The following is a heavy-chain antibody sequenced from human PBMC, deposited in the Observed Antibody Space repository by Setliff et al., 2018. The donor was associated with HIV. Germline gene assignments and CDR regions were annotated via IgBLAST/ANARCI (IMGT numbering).Heavy chain of an antibody. V-gene: IGHV1-69*05. D-gene: IGHD2-8*01. CDR2: IVPLFGTT. CDR1: GDSLSNYV. J-gene: IGHJ4*02. CDR3: ASGSGYCTKGDCYIGVHRTPDKYYFDS. Sequence: ASVKVSCKASGDSLSNYVITWVRRAPGQGLEWMGGIVPLFGTTNYAQNFQGRLMITTDQIMTTAYMELTSLRSEDTAVYYCASGSGYCTKGDCYIGVHRTPDKYYFDSWGQGTLVTVSS.